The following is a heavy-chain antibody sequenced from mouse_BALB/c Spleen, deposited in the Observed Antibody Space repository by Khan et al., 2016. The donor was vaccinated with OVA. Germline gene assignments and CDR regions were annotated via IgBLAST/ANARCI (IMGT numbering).Heavy chain of an antibody. CDR1: GYSITSDYA. CDR3: ARMSGGDFDF. V-gene: IGHV3-2*02. Sequence: VQLKESGPGLVKPSQSLSLTCTVTGYSITSDYAWNWIRQFPGNKLEWMGYISYSGNTKYNPSLKSRISVTRDTSKNQFLLQLNSVTTEDTATYYCARMSGGDFDFWGQGTTLTVSS. J-gene: IGHJ2*01. D-gene: IGHD4-1*01. CDR2: ISYSGNT.